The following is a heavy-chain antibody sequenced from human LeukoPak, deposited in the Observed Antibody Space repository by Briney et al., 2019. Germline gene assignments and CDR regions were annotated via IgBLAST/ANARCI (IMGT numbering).Heavy chain of an antibody. D-gene: IGHD3-3*01. CDR1: GGSFSGYY. CDR2: INHSGST. J-gene: IGHJ4*02. V-gene: IGHV4-34*01. CDR3: ARGSQMFYDFWSGYYPRTPFFDY. Sequence: PSETLSLTCAVYGGSFSGYYWSWIRQPPGKGLEWIGEINHSGSTNYNPSLKSRVTISVDTSKNQFSLKLSSVTAADTAVYYCARGSQMFYDFWSGYYPRTPFFDYWGQGTLVTVSS.